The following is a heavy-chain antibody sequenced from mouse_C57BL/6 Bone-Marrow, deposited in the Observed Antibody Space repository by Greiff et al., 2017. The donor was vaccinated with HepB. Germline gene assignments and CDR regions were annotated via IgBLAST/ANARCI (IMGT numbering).Heavy chain of an antibody. CDR3: ARYWTYDGYYKGAMDY. CDR2: INPNNGGT. D-gene: IGHD2-3*01. Sequence: EVQLQQSGPELVKPGASVKMSCKASGYTFTDYNMHWVKQSHGKSLEWIGYINPNNGGTSYNQKFKGKATLTVNKSSSTAYMELRSLTSEDSAVYYCARYWTYDGYYKGAMDYWGQGTSVTVSS. V-gene: IGHV1-22*01. CDR1: GYTFTDYN. J-gene: IGHJ4*01.